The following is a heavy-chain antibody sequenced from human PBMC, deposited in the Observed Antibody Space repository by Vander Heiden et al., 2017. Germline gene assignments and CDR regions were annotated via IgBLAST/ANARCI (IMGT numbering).Heavy chain of an antibody. CDR2: IIPIFGPA. CDR1: GGTSSSYA. Sequence: QVQLVQSGAEVKKPGSSVKVPCKASGGTSSSYAISWVRQAPGQGLEWMGGIIPIFGPANYAQKFQGRVTITADESTSTAYMELSSLRSEDTAVYYCARDLEYSYGFDPWGQGTLVTVSA. V-gene: IGHV1-69*01. J-gene: IGHJ5*02. D-gene: IGHD5-18*01. CDR3: ARDLEYSYGFDP.